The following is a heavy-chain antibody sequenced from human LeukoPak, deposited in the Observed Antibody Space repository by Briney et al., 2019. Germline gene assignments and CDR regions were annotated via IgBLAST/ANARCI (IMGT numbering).Heavy chain of an antibody. J-gene: IGHJ4*02. V-gene: IGHV7-4-1*02. CDR1: GYTFTSYA. CDR3: AREGPTYYYGSGTGAVDY. D-gene: IGHD3-10*01. Sequence: GASVKVSCKASGYTFTSYAMNWVRQAPGQGLEWMGLINTNTGNPTYAQGFTGRFVFSLDTSVSTAYLQISSLKAEDTAVYYCAREGPTYYYGSGTGAVDYWGQGTLVTVSS. CDR2: INTNTGNP.